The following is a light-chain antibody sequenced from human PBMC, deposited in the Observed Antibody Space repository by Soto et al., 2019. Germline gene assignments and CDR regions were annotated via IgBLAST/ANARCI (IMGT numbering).Light chain of an antibody. CDR1: QSVSSY. J-gene: IGKJ4*01. CDR3: QQRSNWPPGLT. Sequence: EIVLTQSPATLSLSPGERATLSCRASQSVSSYLAWYQQKPGQAPRLLIYDASNRATGIPARFSGRGSGTDFTRTISSLEPEDFAVYYCQQRSNWPPGLTFGGGTKVEIK. CDR2: DAS. V-gene: IGKV3-11*01.